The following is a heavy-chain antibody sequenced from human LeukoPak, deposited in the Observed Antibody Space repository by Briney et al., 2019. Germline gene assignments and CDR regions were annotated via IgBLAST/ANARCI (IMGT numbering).Heavy chain of an antibody. CDR1: GDSVSRNGAA. Sequence: SQTLSLTCAIPGDSVSRNGAAWNWIRQSPSRGLEWLGRTYYRSKWYNDYVVSVKSRITIKPDTSKNQISLQLNSVTSEDTALYYCTRNYYDSSGGHWFFDLWGRGTLVTVSS. D-gene: IGHD3-22*01. V-gene: IGHV6-1*01. CDR3: TRNYYDSSGGHWFFDL. J-gene: IGHJ2*01. CDR2: TYYRSKWYN.